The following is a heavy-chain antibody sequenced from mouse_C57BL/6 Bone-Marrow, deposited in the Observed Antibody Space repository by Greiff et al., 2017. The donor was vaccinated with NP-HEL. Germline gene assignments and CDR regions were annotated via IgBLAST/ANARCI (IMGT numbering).Heavy chain of an antibody. J-gene: IGHJ3*01. CDR2: INPNNGGT. CDR1: GYTFTDYY. D-gene: IGHD4-1*01. V-gene: IGHV1-26*01. CDR3: ARWEDPWFAY. Sequence: EVQLQQSGPELVKPGASVKISCKASGYTFTDYYMNWVKQSHGKSLEWIGDINPNNGGTSYNQKFKGKATLTVDKSSSTAYMELRSLTSEDSAVYYCARWEDPWFAYWGQGTLVTVSA.